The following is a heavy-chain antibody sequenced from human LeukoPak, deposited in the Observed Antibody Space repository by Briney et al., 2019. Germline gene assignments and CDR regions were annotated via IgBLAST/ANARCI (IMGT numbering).Heavy chain of an antibody. CDR2: MKQDVREK. D-gene: IGHD5-12*01. Sequence: GGSLRLSCVASGFIFNNYWMSWVRQVPGKGLEWVANMKQDVREKYLVDSVKGRFTISRDNAKNSLYLQMNSLRAEDTAVYYCARGVGFRGYVDYWGQGTLVTASS. CDR1: GFIFNNYW. V-gene: IGHV3-7*04. CDR3: ARGVGFRGYVDY. J-gene: IGHJ4*02.